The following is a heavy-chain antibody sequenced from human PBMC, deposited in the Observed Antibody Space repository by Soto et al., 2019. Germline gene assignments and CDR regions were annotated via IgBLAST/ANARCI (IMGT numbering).Heavy chain of an antibody. V-gene: IGHV4-39*07. J-gene: IGHJ4*02. D-gene: IGHD3-9*01. CDR3: ARLKTYDVLNKSDY. Sequence: SXTLSHTCTVSGGSMSSSNYYLVWIRQPPGKGLKWIGSINYSGNTYYDSSLKSRVTISVDTSRNQFSLKLGSVTAADTAVYYCARLKTYDVLNKSDYWGQGSLVT. CDR2: INYSGNT. CDR1: GGSMSSSNYY.